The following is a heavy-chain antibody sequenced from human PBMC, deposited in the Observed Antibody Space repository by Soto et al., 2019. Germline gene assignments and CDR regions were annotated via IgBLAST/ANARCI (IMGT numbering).Heavy chain of an antibody. CDR1: GGSISSGGYY. J-gene: IGHJ4*02. CDR3: ARSSRSTMTAFDY. Sequence: QVQLQESGAGLVKPSQTLSLTCTVSGGSISSGGYYWSWIRQHPGKGLEWIGYIYYSGSTYYNPSLTSRLTISVDTSKVRLSLNLSSVTAADRPVYYWARSSRSTMTAFDYWGQLTLLTVSS. V-gene: IGHV4-31*03. CDR2: IYYSGST. D-gene: IGHD4-17*01.